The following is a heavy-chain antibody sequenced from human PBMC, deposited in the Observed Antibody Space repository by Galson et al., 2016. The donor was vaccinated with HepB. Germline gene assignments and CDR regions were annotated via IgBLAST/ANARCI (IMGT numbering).Heavy chain of an antibody. D-gene: IGHD4-17*01. V-gene: IGHV3-74*01. J-gene: IGHJ5*02. CDR1: GFTFSSYW. Sequence: SLRLSCAASGFTFSSYWMHWVRQAPGKGLVWVSRINSDGSSTSYADSVKGRFTISRDSAKNALYLQMNRLRAEDTAVYYCARGGDYASWFDPWGQGTLVTVSS. CDR3: ARGGDYASWFDP. CDR2: INSDGSST.